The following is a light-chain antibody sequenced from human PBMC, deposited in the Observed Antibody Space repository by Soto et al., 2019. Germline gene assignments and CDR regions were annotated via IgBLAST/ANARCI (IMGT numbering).Light chain of an antibody. J-gene: IGKJ1*01. CDR1: QSVSSTY. CDR3: QQYNSYSRT. V-gene: IGKV3-15*01. Sequence: EIVLTQFACTLSLSPGERATLSWRASQSVSSTYLAWYQQKPGQAPRLLIYGASTRATGIPARFSGSGSGTQFTLTISSLQSDDFATYYCQQYNSYSRTFGQGTKVDI. CDR2: GAS.